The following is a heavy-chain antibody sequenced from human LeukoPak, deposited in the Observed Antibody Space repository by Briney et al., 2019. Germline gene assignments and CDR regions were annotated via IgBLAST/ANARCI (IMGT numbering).Heavy chain of an antibody. J-gene: IGHJ4*02. CDR2: ISYSGTA. V-gene: IGHV4-59*11. CDR3: ARGGWSLDY. CDR1: GGSISSLY. D-gene: IGHD6-19*01. Sequence: SETLSLTCTVYGGSISSLYWSWIRQPPGKGLEWIGYISYSGTANYNPSLKSRVTISIDTSKNQFSLRLTSVTAADTAVYFCARGGWSLDYWGQGTLVAVSS.